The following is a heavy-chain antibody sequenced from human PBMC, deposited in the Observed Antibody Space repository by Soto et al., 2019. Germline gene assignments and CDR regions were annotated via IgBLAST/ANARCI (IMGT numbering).Heavy chain of an antibody. D-gene: IGHD3-9*01. V-gene: IGHV4-39*01. Sequence: SETLSLTCSVSGDSISSSSYYWGWIRHPPGTGLEWIGSIYYSGNAYFNPSLKSRVTISVDTSKNQFSLRLSSVTAADTAVYFCAKTGYYNYSLDVWGQGTTVTVSS. J-gene: IGHJ6*02. CDR2: IYYSGNA. CDR3: AKTGYYNYSLDV. CDR1: GDSISSSSYY.